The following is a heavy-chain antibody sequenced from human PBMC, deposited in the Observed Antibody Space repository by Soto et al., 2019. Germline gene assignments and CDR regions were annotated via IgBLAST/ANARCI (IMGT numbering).Heavy chain of an antibody. V-gene: IGHV3-11*06. D-gene: IGHD5-12*01. CDR1: GFTFSDYY. J-gene: IGHJ6*02. Sequence: GGSLRLSCAASGFTFSDYYMSWIRQAPGKGLEWVSYISSSSSYTNYADSVKGRFTISRDNAKNSLYLQMNSLRAEDTAVYYCATPKRSGGYYYGMDVWGQGTTVTVSS. CDR2: ISSSSSYT. CDR3: ATPKRSGGYYYGMDV.